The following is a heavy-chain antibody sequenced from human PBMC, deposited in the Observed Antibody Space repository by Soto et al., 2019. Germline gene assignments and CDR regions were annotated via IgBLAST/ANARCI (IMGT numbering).Heavy chain of an antibody. CDR3: ARDPVDYYYYYGMDV. Sequence: SETLSPTCTVSGGSISSGDYYWSWIRQPPGKGLEWIGYIYYSGSTYYNPSLKSRVTISVDTSKNQFSLKLSSVTAADTAVYYCARDPVDYYYYYGMDVWGQGTTVTVSS. CDR2: IYYSGST. J-gene: IGHJ6*02. CDR1: GGSISSGDYY. V-gene: IGHV4-30-4*01.